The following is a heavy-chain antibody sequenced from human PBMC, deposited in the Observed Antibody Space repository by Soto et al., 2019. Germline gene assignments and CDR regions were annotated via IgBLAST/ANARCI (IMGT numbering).Heavy chain of an antibody. Sequence: QVQLQESGPGLVKPSETLSLTCTVSGGSISNYYWSWIRQPPGKGLEWIGYIYHSGSTNYNPSLRSRINISVDTSKYQFALKLSSVPAEDAAVYYCARHGRLGHTYFGFWGQGALFTVCS. J-gene: IGHJ4*02. D-gene: IGHD6-25*01. CDR3: ARHGRLGHTYFGF. V-gene: IGHV4-59*08. CDR1: GGSISNYY. CDR2: IYHSGST.